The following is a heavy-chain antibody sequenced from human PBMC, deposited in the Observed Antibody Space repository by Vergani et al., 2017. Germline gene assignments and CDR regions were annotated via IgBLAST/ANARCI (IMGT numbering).Heavy chain of an antibody. J-gene: IGHJ5*02. CDR1: GGSISSGDYY. CDR3: ARDRRQLAPVGYWFDP. Sequence: QVQLQESGPGLVKPSQTLSLTCTVSGGSISSGDYYWSWIRQPPGKGLEWIGYIYYSGSTNYNPSLKSRVTISVDTSKNQFSLKLSSVTAADTAVYYCARDRRQLAPVGYWFDPWGQGTLVTVSS. CDR2: IYYSGST. V-gene: IGHV4-61*08. D-gene: IGHD6-6*01.